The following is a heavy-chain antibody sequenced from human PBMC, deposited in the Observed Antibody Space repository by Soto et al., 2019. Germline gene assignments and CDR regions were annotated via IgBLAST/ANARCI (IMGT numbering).Heavy chain of an antibody. CDR1: GFTFSTYW. J-gene: IGHJ5*02. V-gene: IGHV3-74*01. D-gene: IGHD2-2*01. CDR3: VRDGHCITASCYGNGFDT. Sequence: EVQLVESGGGLVQPGGSLRLSCAASGFTFSTYWMHWLRQVPGKGLEWVSRINSDARHTDYADSVKGRFTVSRDNAKNTLHLEMNRLRAEDPAVYCCVRDGHCITASCYGNGFDTRGQGTLLPVSS. CDR2: INSDARHT.